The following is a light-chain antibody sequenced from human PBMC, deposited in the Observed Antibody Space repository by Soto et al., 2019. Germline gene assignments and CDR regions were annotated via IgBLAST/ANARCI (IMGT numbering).Light chain of an antibody. CDR3: QQYGSSLWT. J-gene: IGKJ1*01. Sequence: VLKQSPGTLSLYTGERATLSCRASQSVSSSYLAWYQQKPGQAPKVLIYRASSRATGIPDRFSGSGSGTDFTLTISRLEPEDFAVYYCQQYGSSLWTFGQGTKVDI. CDR2: RAS. V-gene: IGKV3-20*01. CDR1: QSVSSSY.